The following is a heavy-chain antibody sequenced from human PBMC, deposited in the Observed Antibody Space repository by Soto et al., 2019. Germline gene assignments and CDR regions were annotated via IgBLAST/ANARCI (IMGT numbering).Heavy chain of an antibody. CDR2: IYYSGST. Sequence: PSETLSLTCTVSGGSISISSYYWGWIRQPPGKGLEWIGSIYYSGSTYYNPSLKSRVTISVDTSKNQFSLKLSSVTAADTAVYYCARTFGLAVAATGFDYWGQGTLVTVSS. V-gene: IGHV4-39*01. D-gene: IGHD6-19*01. CDR3: ARTFGLAVAATGFDY. CDR1: GGSISISSYY. J-gene: IGHJ4*02.